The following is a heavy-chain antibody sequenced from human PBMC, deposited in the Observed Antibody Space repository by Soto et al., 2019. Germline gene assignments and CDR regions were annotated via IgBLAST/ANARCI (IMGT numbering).Heavy chain of an antibody. CDR2: IAYTGIT. J-gene: IGHJ4*02. D-gene: IGHD5-12*01. CDR3: AREGFSGYEALDY. CDR1: GGPIRSYY. V-gene: IGHV4-59*01. Sequence: KLSETLSLTCSVSGGPIRSYYLSWVRQAPGKGLEWIAYIAYTGITGYNPSLRSRVTISGDTSQNVFSLKMTSVTAADTAVYYCAREGFSGYEALDYWGQGILVTVSS.